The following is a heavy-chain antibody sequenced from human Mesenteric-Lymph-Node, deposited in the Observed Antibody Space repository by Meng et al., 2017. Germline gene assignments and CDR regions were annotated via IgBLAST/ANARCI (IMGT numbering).Heavy chain of an antibody. CDR3: ARGDHDFWSGRTEVFYYALDV. V-gene: IGHV3-7*01. CDR1: GFTFSGPW. D-gene: IGHD3-3*01. J-gene: IGHJ6*02. Sequence: GESLKISCAGSGFTFSGPWMSWVRQAPGKGLEWVANIKEHGSGTDYVDSVKGRFSISRDNTEKSLFLQMNSLRAEDTAVYYCARGDHDFWSGRTEVFYYALDVWGRGTTVTVSS. CDR2: IKEHGSGT.